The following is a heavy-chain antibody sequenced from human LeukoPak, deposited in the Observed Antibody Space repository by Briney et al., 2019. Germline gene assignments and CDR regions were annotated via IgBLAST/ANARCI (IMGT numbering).Heavy chain of an antibody. CDR3: AREGAYDSVWGSYRYFDY. CDR1: GFTFTNSA. CDR2: IVVGSGNT. Sequence: SVTVSCKASGFTFTNSAGQWVRQARGQRLEWIGWIVVGSGNTDYAQKFQERVTITRDMSTSAAYMELSSLRAEDTAVYYCAREGAYDSVWGSYRYFDYWGQGTLVTVSS. J-gene: IGHJ4*02. V-gene: IGHV1-58*01. D-gene: IGHD3-16*02.